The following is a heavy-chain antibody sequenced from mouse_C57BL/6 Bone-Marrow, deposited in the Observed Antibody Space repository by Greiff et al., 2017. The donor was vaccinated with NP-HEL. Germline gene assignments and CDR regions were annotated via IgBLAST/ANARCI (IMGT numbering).Heavy chain of an antibody. CDR2: IDPSDSYT. Sequence: VQLQQPGAELVMPGASVKLSCKASGYTFTSYWMHWVKQRPGQGLEWIGEIDPSDSYTNYNQKFKGKSTLTVDKSSSTAYMQLSSLTSEDSAVYYCAREGELGPYWGQGTTLTVSS. CDR1: GYTFTSYW. V-gene: IGHV1-69*01. CDR3: AREGELGPY. D-gene: IGHD4-1*01. J-gene: IGHJ2*01.